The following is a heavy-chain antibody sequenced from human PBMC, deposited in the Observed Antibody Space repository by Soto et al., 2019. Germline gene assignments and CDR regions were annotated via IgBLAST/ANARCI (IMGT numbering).Heavy chain of an antibody. J-gene: IGHJ4*02. D-gene: IGHD1-1*01. Sequence: EVQLVESGGGLVQPGGSLRLSCVASGFTFSTYEMNWVRQAPGKGLEWISYIRGTGSPIQYADSVKGRFTISRDNAKNSLYLEMNSLSAEDTAIYYCATKRYGTTYFGSWGQGTLVTVSS. CDR1: GFTFSTYE. CDR2: IRGTGSPI. CDR3: ATKRYGTTYFGS. V-gene: IGHV3-48*03.